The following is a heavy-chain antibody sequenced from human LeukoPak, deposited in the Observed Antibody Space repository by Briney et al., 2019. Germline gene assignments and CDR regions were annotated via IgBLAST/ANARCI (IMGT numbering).Heavy chain of an antibody. V-gene: IGHV3-30*03. J-gene: IGHJ5*02. CDR1: GCTFSSYG. CDR2: ISYDGSNK. D-gene: IGHD3-22*01. CDR3: ARLYYYDSSGYYYNWFDP. Sequence: AGSLRLSCAASGCTFSSYGMHGVRQAPGKGLEWVAVISYDGSNKYYADSVKSRFTISRDNSKNTLYLQMNSLRAEDTAVYYCARLYYYDSSGYYYNWFDPWGQGTLVTVSS.